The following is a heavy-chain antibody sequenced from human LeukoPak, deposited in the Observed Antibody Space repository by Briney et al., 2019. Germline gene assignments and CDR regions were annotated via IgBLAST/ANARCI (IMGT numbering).Heavy chain of an antibody. CDR1: GFNFDNYW. Sequence: GGSLRLSCAASGFNFDNYWMSWVRQAPGKGLEWVANIREDGSEKYYVDSVKGRFTISRDNAKKSLYLQMNSQRAEDSALYYCARCLDRWGQGTLVTISS. D-gene: IGHD3-16*01. CDR3: ARCLDR. J-gene: IGHJ4*02. CDR2: IREDGSEK. V-gene: IGHV3-7*01.